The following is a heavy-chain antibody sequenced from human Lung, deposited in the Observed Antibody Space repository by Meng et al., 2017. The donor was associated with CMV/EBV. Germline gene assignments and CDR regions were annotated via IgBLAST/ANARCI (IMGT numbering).Heavy chain of an antibody. CDR1: SGPMSSGVYC. CDR2: SYYDGTT. CDR3: ARQAPDNWFDP. V-gene: IGHV4-31*03. Sequence: CPVSSGPMSSGVYCWSWIRQHPEKGLEWIGYSYYDGTTHYNPSLRSRVSISVDTSKNQFSLKLNSVTAADMAVYFCARQAPDNWFDPWGQGALVTV. J-gene: IGHJ5*02.